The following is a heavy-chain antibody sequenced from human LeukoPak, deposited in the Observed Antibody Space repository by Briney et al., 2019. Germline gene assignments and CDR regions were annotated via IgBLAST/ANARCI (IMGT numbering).Heavy chain of an antibody. CDR1: AFTFSSYW. V-gene: IGHV3-7*04. Sequence: GGSLRLSCGASAFTFSSYWMSWVRQAPGKGLEWVANIKQDGSEKYYVDSVKGRFTISRDNAKNSLYLQMNSLRAEDTAVYYCAREGDGMDVWGQGTTVTVSS. CDR3: AREGDGMDV. J-gene: IGHJ6*02. CDR2: IKQDGSEK.